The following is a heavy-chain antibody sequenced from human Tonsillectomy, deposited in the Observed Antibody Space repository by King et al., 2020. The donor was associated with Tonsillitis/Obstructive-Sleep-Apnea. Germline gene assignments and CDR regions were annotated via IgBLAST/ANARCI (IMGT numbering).Heavy chain of an antibody. D-gene: IGHD6-13*01. J-gene: IGHJ3*02. CDR3: VKDPHSSTWSTDSFDI. CDR2: ICGNGYNT. CDR1: GFNFNIYT. Sequence: VQLVESGGGLVQPGGSLRLSCAASGFNFNIYTMHWVRQAPGRGLEYVASICGNGYNTYYADSVKGRFSISRDNSKNTLDLQMSSLRPEDTAVYYCVKDPHSSTWSTDSFDIWGQGTMVTVSS. V-gene: IGHV3-64D*08.